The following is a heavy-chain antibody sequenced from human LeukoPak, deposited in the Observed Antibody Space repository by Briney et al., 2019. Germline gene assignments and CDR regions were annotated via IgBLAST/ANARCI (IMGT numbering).Heavy chain of an antibody. CDR2: IYYSGST. CDR1: GGSINSYY. J-gene: IGHJ5*01. D-gene: IGHD6-13*01. V-gene: IGHV4-59*01. CDR3: AREVAAAGTLWFDS. Sequence: PSETLSLTCTVSGGSINSYYWSWIWQPPGKGLEWIGYIYYSGSTNYNPSLKSRLTISVDTSKNQFSLKLTSVTAADTAVYYCAREVAAAGTLWFDSWGRGTLVTVSS.